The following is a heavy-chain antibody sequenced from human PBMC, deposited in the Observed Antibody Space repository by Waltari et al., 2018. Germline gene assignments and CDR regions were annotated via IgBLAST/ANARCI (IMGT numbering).Heavy chain of an antibody. CDR2: INHSGSS. CDR3: ARYQLPETCYDYPMDV. Sequence: QVQLQQWGAGLLKPSETLSLTCAVYGGSFSTYYWNWIRQPPGKGLEWIGEINHSGSSNYNPSLKSRVTISVDTSKNQFSLKLTSVTAADTAVYYCARYQLPETCYDYPMDVWGQGTTVTVSS. CDR1: GGSFSTYY. D-gene: IGHD2-2*01. V-gene: IGHV4-34*01. J-gene: IGHJ6*02.